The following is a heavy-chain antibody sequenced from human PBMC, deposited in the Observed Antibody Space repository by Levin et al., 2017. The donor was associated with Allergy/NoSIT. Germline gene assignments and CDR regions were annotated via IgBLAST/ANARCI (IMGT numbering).Heavy chain of an antibody. CDR2: IYYSGST. Sequence: TSETLSLTCTVSGGSISSGDYYWTWIRQPPGTGLEWIGYIYYSGSTYYNPSLKSRVTISVDTSKNQFSLKLSSVTAADTAVYYCARGPYDSGSSRPFDYWGQGTLVTVSS. V-gene: IGHV4-30-4*01. J-gene: IGHJ4*02. CDR1: GGSISSGDYY. CDR3: ARGPYDSGSSRPFDY. D-gene: IGHD3-10*01.